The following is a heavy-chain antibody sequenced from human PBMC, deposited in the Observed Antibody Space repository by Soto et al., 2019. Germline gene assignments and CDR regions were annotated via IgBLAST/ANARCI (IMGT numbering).Heavy chain of an antibody. Sequence: SSETLSLTCTVSGGSISSYHWSWIRQSPGKGLEWIGYVFYTGSTKYNPALKRRVTISVDTSKNQFSLKLSSVSAADTGLYSCARSYSGTFYGYDTWGQGILVTVYS. CDR3: ARSYSGTFYGYDT. CDR2: VFYTGST. CDR1: GGSISSYH. J-gene: IGHJ5*02. D-gene: IGHD1-26*01. V-gene: IGHV4-59*01.